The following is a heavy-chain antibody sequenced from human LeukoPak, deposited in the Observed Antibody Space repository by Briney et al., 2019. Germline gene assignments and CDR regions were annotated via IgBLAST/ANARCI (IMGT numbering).Heavy chain of an antibody. D-gene: IGHD3-10*01. Sequence: PGGSLRLSCAASGFTFSSYAMSWVRQAPGKGLEWVSAISGSGGSTYYADSVKGRFTISRDNSKNTLYLRMNSLRADDTAVYYCVKDREVRAPYYFDYWGQGTLVTVSS. CDR3: VKDREVRAPYYFDY. J-gene: IGHJ4*02. CDR1: GFTFSSYA. CDR2: ISGSGGST. V-gene: IGHV3-23*01.